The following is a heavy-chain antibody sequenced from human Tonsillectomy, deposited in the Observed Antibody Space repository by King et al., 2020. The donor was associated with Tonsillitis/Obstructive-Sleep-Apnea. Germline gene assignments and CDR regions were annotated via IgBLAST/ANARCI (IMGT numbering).Heavy chain of an antibody. CDR1: GFTFSNAW. J-gene: IGHJ4*02. CDR3: TTGVGYGDYLDY. V-gene: IGHV3-15*01. Sequence: VQLVESGGGLVKPGGSLRLSCAASGFTFSNAWMSWIRQAPGKGLEWVGRIKSKTDGGTTDYAAPVKGRFTISRDDSKNTLYLQMNSLKTEDTAVYSCTTGVGYGDYLDYWGQGTLVTVSS. D-gene: IGHD4-17*01. CDR2: IKSKTDGGTT.